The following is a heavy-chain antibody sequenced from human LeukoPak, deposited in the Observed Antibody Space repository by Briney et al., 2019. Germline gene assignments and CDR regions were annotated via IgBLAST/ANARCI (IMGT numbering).Heavy chain of an antibody. Sequence: KISCKGSGYSFSTYWIGWVRQAPGQGLEWMGGIMPLFGTANYAQEFQGRVTFTTDESASTAYMEVSSLRSEDTAVYYCASGSLGDGYGVGDYYQYMDVWGKGTTVTVSS. V-gene: IGHV1-69*05. CDR2: IMPLFGTA. D-gene: IGHD5-24*01. CDR1: GYSFSTYW. CDR3: ASGSLGDGYGVGDYYQYMDV. J-gene: IGHJ6*03.